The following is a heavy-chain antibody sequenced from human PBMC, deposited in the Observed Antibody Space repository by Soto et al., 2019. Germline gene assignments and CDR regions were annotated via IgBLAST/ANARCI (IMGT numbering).Heavy chain of an antibody. D-gene: IGHD2-21*01. V-gene: IGHV4-39*01. CDR2: IDNGGNT. J-gene: IGHJ4*02. Sequence: SETLSLTCTVSGRTFSINADFWYLAWIRQPPGKGLEWIGSIDNGGNTYYNPPLKSRVIISADTSKNQFSLSLNSVTAADTAVYYCVKRSLLVAPNWGQGILVTFSS. CDR3: VKRSLLVAPN. CDR1: GRTFSINADF.